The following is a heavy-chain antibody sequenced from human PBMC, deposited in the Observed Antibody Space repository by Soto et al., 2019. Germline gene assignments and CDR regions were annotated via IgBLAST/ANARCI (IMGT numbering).Heavy chain of an antibody. D-gene: IGHD4-17*01. J-gene: IGHJ4*02. CDR2: IYHDGNS. V-gene: IGHV4-4*02. Sequence: QVRLQESGPGLVKPSGTLSLACDVSGASITKDWWSWVRQAPGEGLEWIGEIYHDGNSNYNPSLKSRVIISIDKSTNQFFLNLSSVTAADTAVYYCVGHGPYAFEHWGQGSLVSVSS. CDR1: GASITKDW. CDR3: VGHGPYAFEH.